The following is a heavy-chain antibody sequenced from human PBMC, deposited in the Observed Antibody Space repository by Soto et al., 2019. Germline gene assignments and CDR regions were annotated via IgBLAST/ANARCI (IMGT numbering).Heavy chain of an antibody. CDR3: AGDRGAGYYDSSGQPSYFDY. V-gene: IGHV1-2*04. CDR1: GYTFTGYY. CDR2: INPNSGGT. Sequence: ASVKVSCKASGYTFTGYYMHWVRQAPGQGLEWMGWINPNSGGTNYAQKFQGWVTMTWDTSVSTAYMELSSLSSDATAVYYCAGDRGAGYYDSSGQPSYFDYWGQGTLVTVSS. D-gene: IGHD3-22*01. J-gene: IGHJ4*02.